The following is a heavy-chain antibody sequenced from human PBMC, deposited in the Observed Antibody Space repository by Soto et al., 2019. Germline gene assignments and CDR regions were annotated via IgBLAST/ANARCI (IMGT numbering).Heavy chain of an antibody. D-gene: IGHD3-22*01. J-gene: IGHJ3*02. CDR1: GASISSSY. CDR2: VYYTGKA. V-gene: IGHV4-59*01. CDR3: ARGYYDSSGQSNTFDI. Sequence: SETLSLTCTVSGASISSSYWSWIRQSPGNGLEWIGYVYYTGKANYNPSLKSRVTISVDTSKNQFSLKLNSVTAADTAVYYCARGYYDSSGQSNTFDIWGQGTMVTVSS.